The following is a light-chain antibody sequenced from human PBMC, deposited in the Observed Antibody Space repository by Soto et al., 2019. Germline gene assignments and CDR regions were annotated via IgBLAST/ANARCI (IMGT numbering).Light chain of an antibody. J-gene: IGLJ3*02. CDR1: SGHSSYA. V-gene: IGLV4-69*01. CDR3: QTWDTNWV. CDR2: VKRDGSH. Sequence: QPVLTQSPSASASLGASVKLTSTLSSGHSSYAIAWHQQQSEKGPRYLMKVKRDGSHSKGDRIPDRFSGSSSGAERYLTISSLQSEDEADYYCQTWDTNWVFGGGTKLTVL.